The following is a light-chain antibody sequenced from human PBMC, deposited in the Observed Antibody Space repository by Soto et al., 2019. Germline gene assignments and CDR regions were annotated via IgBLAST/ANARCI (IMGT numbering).Light chain of an antibody. CDR1: QSVSSN. CDR3: QQYHNWPLT. Sequence: EIVMSQSPATLYVSTGERATFSCWASQSVSSNLAWYQQKPGQAPRLLIYDASTRATGIPARFSGSGSGTDFTLTISGLQSEDFAVYSFQQYHNWPLTFGQGTRLEIK. CDR2: DAS. J-gene: IGKJ5*01. V-gene: IGKV3D-15*01.